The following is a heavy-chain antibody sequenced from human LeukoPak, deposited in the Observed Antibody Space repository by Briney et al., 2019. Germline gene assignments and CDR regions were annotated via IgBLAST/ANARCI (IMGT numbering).Heavy chain of an antibody. J-gene: IGHJ1*01. Sequence: PGGSLRLSCAASGFTFRNDAMSWVRQAPGKGLEWVSAISGTGGSAYYADSGKGRFTISRYNSNNTLYLQLNTLRVDDTALYYCAKDKGLDGDYVGYLQHWGQGTLVTVSS. CDR3: AKDKGLDGDYVGYLQH. V-gene: IGHV3-23*01. D-gene: IGHD4-17*01. CDR2: ISGTGGSA. CDR1: GFTFRNDA.